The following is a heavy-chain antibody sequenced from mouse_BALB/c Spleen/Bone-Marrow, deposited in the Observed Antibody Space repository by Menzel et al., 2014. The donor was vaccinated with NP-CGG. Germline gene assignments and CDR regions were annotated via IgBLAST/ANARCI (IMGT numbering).Heavy chain of an antibody. CDR3: ARVYGWYFDV. Sequence: EVMLVESGGGLVQPGGSLKLSCVASGFTFXSYGMSWVRQTPDKRLELVATINNNGGSTYYPDSVKGRFTISRDNAKNTLYLQMSSLKSEDTAMYYCARVYGWYFDVWGAGTTVTVSS. CDR2: INNNGGST. J-gene: IGHJ1*01. V-gene: IGHV5-6-3*01. D-gene: IGHD1-1*01. CDR1: GFTFXSYG.